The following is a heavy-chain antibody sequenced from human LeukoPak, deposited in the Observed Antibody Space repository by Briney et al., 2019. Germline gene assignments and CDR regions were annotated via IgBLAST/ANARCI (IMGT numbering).Heavy chain of an antibody. CDR3: AKISSGYYLVDY. J-gene: IGHJ4*02. CDR1: GFTFSSYG. V-gene: IGHV3-30*18. Sequence: GGSLRLSCAASGFTFSSYGMHWVRQAPGKGLEWVAVISYDGSNKYYADSVKGRFTISRDNSKNTLYLQMNSLRAEDTAVYYCAKISSGYYLVDYWGQGTLVTVSS. D-gene: IGHD3-22*01. CDR2: ISYDGSNK.